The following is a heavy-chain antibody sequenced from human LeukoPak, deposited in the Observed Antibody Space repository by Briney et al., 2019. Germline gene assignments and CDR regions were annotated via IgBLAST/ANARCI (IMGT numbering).Heavy chain of an antibody. D-gene: IGHD6-13*01. J-gene: IGHJ4*02. CDR2: LYYGVNT. CDR3: ASLYSNSWVDY. CDR1: GGSISSSTYY. V-gene: IGHV4-39*01. Sequence: SETLSLTSTVSGGSISSSTYYSGCTSHPPGDGLEWIGSLYYGVNTPYNPSLKSPLTISVNTSKNQFSRKLSSVTAADTAVYYCASLYSNSWVDYWGQGTLVTVSS.